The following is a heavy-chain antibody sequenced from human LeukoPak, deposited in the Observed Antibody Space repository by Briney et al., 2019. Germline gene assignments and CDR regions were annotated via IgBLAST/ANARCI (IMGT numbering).Heavy chain of an antibody. CDR1: GGTFSSYA. CDR2: IIPIFGTA. D-gene: IGHD3-3*01. Sequence: KPGSSVKVSCKASGGTFSSYAISWVRQAPGQGLEWMGRIIPIFGTANYAQKVQGRVTITTYESTSTAYMELSSLRSEDTAVYYCARDTYDFWSGYLGWFDPWGQGTLVTVSS. V-gene: IGHV1-69*05. J-gene: IGHJ5*02. CDR3: ARDTYDFWSGYLGWFDP.